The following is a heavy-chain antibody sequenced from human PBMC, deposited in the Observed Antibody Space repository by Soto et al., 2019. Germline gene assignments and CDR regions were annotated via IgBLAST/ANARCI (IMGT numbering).Heavy chain of an antibody. CDR3: ARGNRIEPFDL. CDR2: ISAYNGNT. J-gene: IGHJ3*01. Sequence: SVRGSGKGCGFTWVNEGITGVRQAPGQGLEWMGLISAYNGNTNYAQKLQGRVTMTTDTSTSTAYMELRSLRSDDSAVYYCARGNRIEPFDLWGQRTM. D-gene: IGHD2-21*01. CDR1: GFTWVNEG. V-gene: IGHV1-18*01.